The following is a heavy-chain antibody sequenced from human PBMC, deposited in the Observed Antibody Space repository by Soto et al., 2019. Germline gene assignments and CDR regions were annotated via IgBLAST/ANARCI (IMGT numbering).Heavy chain of an antibody. CDR1: GGSISSSSYY. CDR2: IYYSGST. V-gene: IGHV4-39*01. D-gene: IGHD2-15*01. J-gene: IGHJ5*02. Sequence: ASETLSLTCTVSGGSISSSSYYWGWIRRPPGKGLEWIGSIYYSGSTYYNPSLKSRVTISVDTSKNQFSLKLSSVTAADTAVYYCASLVVVAATPERWFDPWGQGTLVTVSS. CDR3: ASLVVVAATPERWFDP.